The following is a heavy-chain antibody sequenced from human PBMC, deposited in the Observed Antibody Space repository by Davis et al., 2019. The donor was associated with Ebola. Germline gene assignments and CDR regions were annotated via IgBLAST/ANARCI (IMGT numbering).Heavy chain of an antibody. J-gene: IGHJ4*02. CDR2: ISSDGSNT. CDR1: GLTFTTYA. V-gene: IGHV3-30-3*01. Sequence: GESLKISCAVSGLTFTTYALHWVRQAPGKGLEWVALISSDGSNTFYADSVKGRFTVSRDNSKNTLYLQMNSLTAEDTAVYYCAKEVGATTLVLGYWGQGTLVTVSS. CDR3: AKEVGATTLVLGY. D-gene: IGHD1-26*01.